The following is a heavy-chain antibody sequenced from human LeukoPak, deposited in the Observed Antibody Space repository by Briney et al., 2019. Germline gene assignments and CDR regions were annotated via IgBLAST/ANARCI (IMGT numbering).Heavy chain of an antibody. CDR1: GFTFSSYW. CDR3: ARLYGGYGDYYFDY. V-gene: IGHV3-74*01. D-gene: IGHD4-17*01. J-gene: IGHJ4*02. CDR2: INTDGSST. Sequence: GALRLSCAASGFTFSSYWMHWVRQAPGKGLVWVSRINTDGSSTSYADSVKGRFTISRDNAKYTVYVQMNSLRAEDTAVYYCARLYGGYGDYYFDYWGQGTLVTVSS.